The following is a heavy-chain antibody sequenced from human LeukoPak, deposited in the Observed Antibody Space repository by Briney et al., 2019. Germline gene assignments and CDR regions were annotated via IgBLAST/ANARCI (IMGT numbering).Heavy chain of an antibody. D-gene: IGHD2/OR15-2a*01. CDR3: ARGGYFFDY. V-gene: IGHV3-33*01. J-gene: IGHJ4*02. CDR2: IWYDGSKK. Sequence: PGGSLRLSCAASGFTFTSYGMHWVRQAPGKGLDWVAVIWYDGSKKYYADSVKGRFTISRDNSKSTVYLQMNSLRAEDTAVYYCARGGYFFDYWGQGTLVTVSS. CDR1: GFTFTSYG.